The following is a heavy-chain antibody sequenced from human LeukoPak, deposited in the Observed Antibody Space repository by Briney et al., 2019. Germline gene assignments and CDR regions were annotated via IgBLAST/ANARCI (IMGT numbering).Heavy chain of an antibody. CDR2: ICTSGST. V-gene: IGHV4-61*02. CDR3: ARVETPSQGAFDI. CDR1: GGSISSGSYY. Sequence: RASETLSLTCTVSGGSISSGSYYWSWIRQPAGKGLEWIGRICTSGSTNYNPSLKSRVTISVDTSKNQFSLKLSSVTAADTAVYYCARVETPSQGAFDIWGQGTMVTVSS. J-gene: IGHJ3*02.